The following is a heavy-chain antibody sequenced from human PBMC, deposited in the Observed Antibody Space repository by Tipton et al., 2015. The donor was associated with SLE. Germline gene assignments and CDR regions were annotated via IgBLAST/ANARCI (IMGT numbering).Heavy chain of an antibody. J-gene: IGHJ4*02. CDR3: AKSRYYDILTGYYDY. D-gene: IGHD3-9*01. CDR1: GGSISSYY. V-gene: IGHV3-23*01. CDR2: ISGSGGST. Sequence: LSLTCTVSGGSISSYYWSWVRQAPGKGLGWVSAISGSGGSTYYADSVKGRFTISRDNSKNTLYLQMNSLRAEDTAVYYCAKSRYYDILTGYYDYWGQGTLVTVSS.